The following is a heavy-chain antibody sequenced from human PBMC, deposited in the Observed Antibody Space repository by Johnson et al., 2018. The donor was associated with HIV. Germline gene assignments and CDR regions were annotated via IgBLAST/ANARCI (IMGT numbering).Heavy chain of an antibody. CDR1: GFTFSSYG. J-gene: IGHJ3*02. V-gene: IGHV3-33*05. CDR3: AKDRDSSSPNDACEI. CDR2: ISYDGIN. D-gene: IGHD6-6*01. Sequence: QVQVVESGGGLVQPGGSLRLSCAASGFTFSSYGMHWVRQAPGRGMEWVAVISYDGINKADSVKGRFTISRDNSKNTLYLQMNSLRAEDTAVYYCAKDRDSSSPNDACEIWGQGTMVTVSS.